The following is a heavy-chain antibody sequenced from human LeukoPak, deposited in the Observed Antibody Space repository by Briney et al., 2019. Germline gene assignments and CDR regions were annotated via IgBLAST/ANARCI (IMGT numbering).Heavy chain of an antibody. Sequence: SVTVSCKASGGTFSSYAISWVRQAPGEGIEWMGGIIPIFGTAKYAQKLQGRVTITTDESTRTACMELSSLRSQDAAVYYCARESYYYGSGSYYYFDYWGQGTLVTVSS. J-gene: IGHJ4*02. D-gene: IGHD3-10*01. CDR3: ARESYYYGSGSYYYFDY. V-gene: IGHV1-69*05. CDR1: GGTFSSYA. CDR2: IIPIFGTA.